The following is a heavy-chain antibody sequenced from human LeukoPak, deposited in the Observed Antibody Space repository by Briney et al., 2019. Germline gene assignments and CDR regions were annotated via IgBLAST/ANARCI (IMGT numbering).Heavy chain of an antibody. V-gene: IGHV3-7*03. CDR2: INVYGSEK. CDR3: ARDYRSVRGVATDY. D-gene: IGHD3-10*01. J-gene: IGHJ4*02. CDR1: GFTFSSYW. Sequence: GGSLRLSCAASGFTFSSYWMSWVRQAPGKGLEWVGYINVYGSEKFYVDSVKGRFSISRDNAKNSLYLQMNSLGAEDTAVYYCARDYRSVRGVATDYWGQGTLVTVSS.